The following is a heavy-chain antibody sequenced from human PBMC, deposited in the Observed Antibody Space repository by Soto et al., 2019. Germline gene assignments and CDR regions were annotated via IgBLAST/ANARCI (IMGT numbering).Heavy chain of an antibody. D-gene: IGHD6-19*01. Sequence: KASETLSLTCAVYGGSFSGYYWSWIRQPPGKGLEWIGEINHSGSTNYNPSLKSRVTISVDTSKNQFSLKLSSVTAADTAVYYCARGIYSSGWYDYWGQGTLVTVSS. CDR1: GGSFSGYY. CDR3: ARGIYSSGWYDY. CDR2: INHSGST. V-gene: IGHV4-34*01. J-gene: IGHJ4*02.